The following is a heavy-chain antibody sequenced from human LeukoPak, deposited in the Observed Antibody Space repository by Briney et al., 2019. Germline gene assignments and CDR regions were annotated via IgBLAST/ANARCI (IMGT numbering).Heavy chain of an antibody. CDR2: IDKDGTKT. V-gene: IGHV3-74*01. J-gene: IGHJ4*02. CDR3: AREWLNSGSLTEY. Sequence: GGSLRLSCAVSGFTFRDYWMPWVRHAPGKGLVWVSRIDKDGTKTTYADSVKGRFTISRDNARNTLYLQMNSLRAEDTAVYYCAREWLNSGSLTEYWGQGALVTVSS. CDR1: GFTFRDYW. D-gene: IGHD1-26*01.